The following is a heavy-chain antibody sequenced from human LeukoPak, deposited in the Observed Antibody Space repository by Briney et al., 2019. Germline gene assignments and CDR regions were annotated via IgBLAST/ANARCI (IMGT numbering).Heavy chain of an antibody. Sequence: PGGCRRLSSAASGLTFSSYAMNWVRQAPGKGLEWVSAISGSGETTYYADSVKGRFTISKDNSKNTLYMQMNSLIVEDTAVYYCSKPYDYGYKGLTAYWGQAILLTV. V-gene: IGHV3-23*01. D-gene: IGHD4-17*01. CDR3: SKPYDYGYKGLTAY. CDR2: ISGSGETT. CDR1: GLTFSSYA. J-gene: IGHJ4*02.